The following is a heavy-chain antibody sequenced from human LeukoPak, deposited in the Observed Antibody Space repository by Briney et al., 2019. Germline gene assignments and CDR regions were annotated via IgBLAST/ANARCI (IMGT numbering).Heavy chain of an antibody. CDR3: ASRDLICSSTSCYDR. Sequence: GESLKISCKGSGYSFTSYWIGWVRQLPGKGLEWMGIIYPGDSDTRYSPSFQGQVTISADKSISTAYLQWSSLKASDTAMYYCASRDLICSSTSCYDRWGQGTLVTVSS. V-gene: IGHV5-51*01. D-gene: IGHD2-2*01. J-gene: IGHJ5*02. CDR1: GYSFTSYW. CDR2: IYPGDSDT.